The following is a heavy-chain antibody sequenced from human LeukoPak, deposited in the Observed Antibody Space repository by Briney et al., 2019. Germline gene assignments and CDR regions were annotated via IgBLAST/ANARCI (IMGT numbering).Heavy chain of an antibody. D-gene: IGHD1-26*01. Sequence: HPGRSLRLSCAASGFTLSSYGMHWVRQAPGNGLGWVAVISYDGSNKYYADSVKGRFTISRDNSKNTLSLQMNSLRAEDTAVYYCAKDLEPQLVGAADYWGQGTLVTVSS. J-gene: IGHJ4*02. CDR3: AKDLEPQLVGAADY. V-gene: IGHV3-30*18. CDR1: GFTLSSYG. CDR2: ISYDGSNK.